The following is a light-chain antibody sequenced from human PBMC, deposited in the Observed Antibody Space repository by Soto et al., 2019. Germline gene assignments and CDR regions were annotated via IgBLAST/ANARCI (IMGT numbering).Light chain of an antibody. Sequence: DVQMTQSPSSLSAFVGDEVTITCRRSQGIAPDLSWFQQKPGKVRKLLIYATSTLQSQVPSPFSGSRSVTDCTLPINSLKPEDVGTYLWQKYNSAPLTFGGGTKEEIK. CDR3: QKYNSAPLT. CDR2: ATS. V-gene: IGKV1-27*01. CDR1: QGIAPD. J-gene: IGKJ4*01.